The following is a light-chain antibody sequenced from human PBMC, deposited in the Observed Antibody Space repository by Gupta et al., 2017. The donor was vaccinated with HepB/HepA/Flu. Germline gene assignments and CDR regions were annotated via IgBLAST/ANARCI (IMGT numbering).Light chain of an antibody. CDR3: AAWDDSLRGVV. J-gene: IGLJ2*01. Sequence: QSVLTQPPSASGTPRRRVTIACSGSRSNIGSNTVNWYQQFPGTAPKLLMYRNNQRPSGVPDRFSGSKSGTSASLAISGLQSDDEADYYCAAWDDSLRGVVFGGGTKVTVL. V-gene: IGLV1-44*01. CDR2: RNN. CDR1: RSNIGSNT.